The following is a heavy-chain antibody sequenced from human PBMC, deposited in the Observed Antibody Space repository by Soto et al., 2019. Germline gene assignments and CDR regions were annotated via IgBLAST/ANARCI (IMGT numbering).Heavy chain of an antibody. CDR2: FDPEDGET. CDR3: ANLLWFVSDYYGMDV. J-gene: IGHJ6*02. CDR1: GYTLTELS. V-gene: IGHV1-24*01. Sequence: VASVKVSCKVSGYTLTELSMHWVRQAPVKGLEWMGGFDPEDGETIYAQKFQGRVTMTEDTSTDTAYMELSSLRSEDTAVYFFANLLWFVSDYYGMDVWGQGTTVTVSS. D-gene: IGHD3-10*01.